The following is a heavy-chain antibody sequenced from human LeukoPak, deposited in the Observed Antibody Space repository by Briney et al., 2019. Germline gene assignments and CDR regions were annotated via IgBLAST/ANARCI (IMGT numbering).Heavy chain of an antibody. D-gene: IGHD6-19*01. CDR1: GVXFSXDX. CDR3: AKSPLGIAVAGTFGY. J-gene: IGHJ4*02. Sequence: PVGSLRLSCAASGVXFSXDXXXXGXXGLGGXXEXVSXISGSGCRKYYADSVKGRFTISRDNSKNTLYLQMNSLRAEDPAAYYCAKSPLGIAVAGTFGYWGQGTLVTVSS. CDR2: ISGSGCRK. V-gene: IGHV3-23*01.